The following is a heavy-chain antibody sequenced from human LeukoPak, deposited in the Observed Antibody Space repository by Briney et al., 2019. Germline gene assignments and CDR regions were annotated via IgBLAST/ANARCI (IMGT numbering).Heavy chain of an antibody. CDR3: ARGRCLRCPWDY. D-gene: IGHD4-17*01. Sequence: SETLSLTCAVYGGSFSGYYWSWIRQPPGKGLEWIGEINHSGSTNYNPSLKSRVTISVDTSKNQFSLKPSSVTAADTAVYYCARGRCLRCPWDYWGQGTLVTVSS. V-gene: IGHV4-34*01. CDR1: GGSFSGYY. CDR2: INHSGST. J-gene: IGHJ4*02.